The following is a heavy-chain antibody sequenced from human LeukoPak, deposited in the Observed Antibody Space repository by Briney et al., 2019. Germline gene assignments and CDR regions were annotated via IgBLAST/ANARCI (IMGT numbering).Heavy chain of an antibody. D-gene: IGHD3-10*01. V-gene: IGHV4-38-2*02. CDR1: GGSISSYY. Sequence: TSETLSLTCTVSGGSISSYYWSWIRQPPGKGLEWIGSIYHSGSTYYNPSLKSRVTISVDTSKNQFSLKLSSVTAADTAVYYCARDQLLWFGELGLDYWGQGTLVTVSS. CDR3: ARDQLLWFGELGLDY. CDR2: IYHSGST. J-gene: IGHJ4*02.